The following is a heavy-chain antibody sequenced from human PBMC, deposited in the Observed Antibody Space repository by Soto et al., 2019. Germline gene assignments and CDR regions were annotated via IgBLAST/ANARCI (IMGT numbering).Heavy chain of an antibody. D-gene: IGHD4-4*01. CDR1: GFIFNAYA. V-gene: IGHV3-23*01. Sequence: EVQLLESGGGLVQPGGSLRLSCAASGFIFNAYAMTWVRQAPGKGLEWVSAIGGSGGNTYYAASVKGRLTISRENSKDTVDLEMNRLRVDDTAVYFCARVASDYINSVDHWGQGILVTVSS. CDR3: ARVASDYINSVDH. CDR2: IGGSGGNT. J-gene: IGHJ4*02.